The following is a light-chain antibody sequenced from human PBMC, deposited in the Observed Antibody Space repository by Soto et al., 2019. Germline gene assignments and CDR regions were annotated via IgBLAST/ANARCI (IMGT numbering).Light chain of an antibody. Sequence: QSVLAQPASVSGSPGQSITISCTGTSSDVGDYPYVSWYQQHPGRVPKLIIYEVTNRPSGITSRFSGSKSENTASLTISGLQAEDEADYYCTSYSATNTLVFGSGTTVTVL. J-gene: IGLJ1*01. CDR1: SSDVGDYPY. CDR3: TSYSATNTLV. V-gene: IGLV2-14*01. CDR2: EVT.